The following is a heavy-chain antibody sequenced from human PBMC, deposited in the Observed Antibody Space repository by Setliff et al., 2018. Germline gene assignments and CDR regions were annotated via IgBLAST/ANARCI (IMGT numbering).Heavy chain of an antibody. D-gene: IGHD3-16*01. Sequence: SLRLSCVASRFTFSNYGMHWVRQAPGKGLEWVALIWNDGSTKFYADSVKGRFTISRDNAKNSLYLQMNSLRAEDTAVYYCARDFGSHFFDYWGQGTLVTVSS. CDR2: IWNDGSTK. CDR1: RFTFSNYG. J-gene: IGHJ4*02. CDR3: ARDFGSHFFDY. V-gene: IGHV3-33*01.